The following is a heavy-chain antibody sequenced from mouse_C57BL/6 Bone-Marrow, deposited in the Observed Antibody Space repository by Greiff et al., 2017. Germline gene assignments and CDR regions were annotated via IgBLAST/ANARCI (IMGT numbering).Heavy chain of an antibody. CDR1: GYTFTSYW. CDR2: IYPSDSET. CDR3: ARPYDYDSWFAY. Sequence: QVQLQQPGAELVRPGSSVKLSCKASGYTFTSYWMDWVKQRPGQGLEWIGNIYPSDSETHYNQKFKDKATLTVDKSSSTAYMQLSSLTSEDSAVYYCARPYDYDSWFAYWGQETLVTVSA. J-gene: IGHJ3*01. V-gene: IGHV1-61*01. D-gene: IGHD2-4*01.